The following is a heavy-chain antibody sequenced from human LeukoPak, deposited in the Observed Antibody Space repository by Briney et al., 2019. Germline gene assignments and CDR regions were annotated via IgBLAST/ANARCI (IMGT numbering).Heavy chain of an antibody. D-gene: IGHD3-22*01. CDR3: ARDRYDSVYNWFDP. J-gene: IGHJ5*02. V-gene: IGHV4-4*07. CDR2: IYSTGST. Sequence: SETLSLTCTVSGGSINRHYWSWIRQPAGKGLEWIGRIYSTGSTNYNPSLKSRVTMSVDTSKNQFSLKLSSVTAADTAVYYCARDRYDSVYNWFDPWGQGTLVTVSS. CDR1: GGSINRHY.